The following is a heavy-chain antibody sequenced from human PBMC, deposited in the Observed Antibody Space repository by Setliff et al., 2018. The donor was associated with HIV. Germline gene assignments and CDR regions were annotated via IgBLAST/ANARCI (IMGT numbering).Heavy chain of an antibody. CDR1: GDSMTSGSFY. D-gene: IGHD6-19*01. CDR3: ARRTFGSGRFDP. Sequence: SETLSLTCTVSGDSMTSGSFYWSWVRQPAGKGLEWIGQVHSTLSTNYNPSLKSRLSISADTSKNQFSLNLGFVTAADTALYYCARRTFGSGRFDPWGQGTPVTVSS. CDR2: VHSTLST. V-gene: IGHV4-61*09. J-gene: IGHJ5*02.